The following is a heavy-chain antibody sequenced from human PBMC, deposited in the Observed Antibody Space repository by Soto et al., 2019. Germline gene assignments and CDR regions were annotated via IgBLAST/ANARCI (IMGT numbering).Heavy chain of an antibody. V-gene: IGHV3-30-3*01. Sequence: PGGSLRLSCAASGFTFSSYAMHWVRQAPGKGLEWVAVISYDGSNKYYADSVKGRFTISRDNSKNTLYLQMNSLRAEDTAVYYCARGYCSSTSYYPNYWGQGTLVTVSS. D-gene: IGHD2-2*01. CDR2: ISYDGSNK. CDR3: ARGYCSSTSYYPNY. J-gene: IGHJ4*02. CDR1: GFTFSSYA.